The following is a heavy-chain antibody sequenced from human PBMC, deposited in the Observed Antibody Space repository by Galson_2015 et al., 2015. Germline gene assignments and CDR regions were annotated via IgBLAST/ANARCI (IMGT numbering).Heavy chain of an antibody. CDR3: ARQGTYSSGLFGVDY. J-gene: IGHJ4*02. CDR2: IYPGDSDT. V-gene: IGHV5-51*01. D-gene: IGHD6-19*01. Sequence: QSGAEVKKPGESLNISCKGSGYSFTTYWIGWVRQMPGKGLEWMGIIYPGDSDTRYSPSFQGQVTISADKSISTAYLQWRSLKASATAIDYCARQGTYSSGLFGVDYWGQGTLVTVSS. CDR1: GYSFTTYW.